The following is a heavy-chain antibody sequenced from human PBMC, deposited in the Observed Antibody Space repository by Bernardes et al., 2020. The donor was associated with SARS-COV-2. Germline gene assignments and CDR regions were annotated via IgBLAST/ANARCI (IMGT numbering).Heavy chain of an antibody. Sequence: GGSLRLSCAASGFTFDDYAMHWVRQAPGKGLEWVSGISWNSGSIGYADSVKGRFTISRDNAKNSLYLQMNSLRAEDTALYYCAKDGGKGMYYDFWSGYWSARPTELYGMDVWGQGTTVTVSS. D-gene: IGHD3-3*01. J-gene: IGHJ6*02. CDR2: ISWNSGSI. CDR3: AKDGGKGMYYDFWSGYWSARPTELYGMDV. CDR1: GFTFDDYA. V-gene: IGHV3-9*01.